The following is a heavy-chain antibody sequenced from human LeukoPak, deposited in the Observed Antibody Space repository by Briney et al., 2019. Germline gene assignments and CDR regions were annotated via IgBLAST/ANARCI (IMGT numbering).Heavy chain of an antibody. Sequence: ASVKVSCKASGYTFTGYYIYWVRQAPGQGLEWMGWINPKSGGTNSAQKFQGWVTMTRDTSISTAYKEMSRLRSEDTAVYYCARDSKRVLYGSGSYPDYWGQGTLVTVSS. CDR1: GYTFTGYY. D-gene: IGHD3-10*01. CDR2: INPKSGGT. CDR3: ARDSKRVLYGSGSYPDY. V-gene: IGHV1-2*04. J-gene: IGHJ4*02.